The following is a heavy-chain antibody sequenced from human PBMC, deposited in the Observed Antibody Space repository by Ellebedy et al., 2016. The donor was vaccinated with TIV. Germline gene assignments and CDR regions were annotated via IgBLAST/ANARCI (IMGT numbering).Heavy chain of an antibody. Sequence: GESLKISXKGSGYSFTSYWIGWVRQMPGKGLEWMGIIYPGDSDTRYSPSFQGQVTISADKSISTAYLQWSSLKASDTAMYYCARGTNRYCSSTSCLPEYFQHWGQGTLVTVSS. D-gene: IGHD2-2*01. CDR2: IYPGDSDT. CDR1: GYSFTSYW. J-gene: IGHJ1*01. V-gene: IGHV5-51*01. CDR3: ARGTNRYCSSTSCLPEYFQH.